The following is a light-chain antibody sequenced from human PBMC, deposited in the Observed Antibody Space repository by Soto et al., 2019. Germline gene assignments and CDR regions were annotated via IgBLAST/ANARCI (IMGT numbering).Light chain of an antibody. CDR3: QQYAGSPPFT. CDR1: QTLSSAY. Sequence: EIVLTQSPGTLSLSPGERATLSCRASQTLSSAYLAWYQQRLGQAPRLLIYGASRRATGISDRFSGSGSGTDFSLTISRLEPEDFAVYYCQQYAGSPPFTFGPGTKVEIK. J-gene: IGKJ3*01. CDR2: GAS. V-gene: IGKV3-20*01.